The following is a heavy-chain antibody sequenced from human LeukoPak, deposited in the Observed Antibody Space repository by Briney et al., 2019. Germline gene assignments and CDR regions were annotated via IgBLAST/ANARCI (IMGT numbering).Heavy chain of an antibody. V-gene: IGHV4-39*01. CDR2: LHYSGTT. CDR1: GGSIRSSPYY. Sequence: SETLSLTCTVSGGSIRSSPYYWGWVRQPPGKGLEWIGSLHYSGTTNYNPSLKSRVTISADTSKNQFSLRLTFATAADTAVYYCARFAGSATGTLVYFDYWGQGTLVTVSS. D-gene: IGHD1/OR15-1a*01. CDR3: ARFAGSATGTLVYFDY. J-gene: IGHJ4*02.